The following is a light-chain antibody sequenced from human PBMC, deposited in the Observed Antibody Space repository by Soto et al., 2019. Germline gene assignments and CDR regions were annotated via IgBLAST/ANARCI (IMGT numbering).Light chain of an antibody. CDR1: SSNIGAGYD. CDR3: QSYDSSLSGSGV. CDR2: GNS. Sequence: QSVLTQPPSVSGAPGQRVTISCTGSSSNIGAGYDVHWYQQLPGTAPKLLIYGNSNRPTGVPDRFSGSKSGTSASLALTGLQDEDEADYNCQSYDSSLSGSGVFGTGTKLTV. V-gene: IGLV1-40*01. J-gene: IGLJ1*01.